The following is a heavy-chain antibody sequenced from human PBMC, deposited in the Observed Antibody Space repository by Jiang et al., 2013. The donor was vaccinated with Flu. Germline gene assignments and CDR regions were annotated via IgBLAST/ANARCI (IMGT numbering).Heavy chain of an antibody. V-gene: IGHV4-61*01. D-gene: IGHD3-3*01. J-gene: IGHJ4*02. CDR2: IYHTGST. Sequence: SLTCTVSGGSVSSGNYCWSWIRQPPGKGLEWIGYIYHTGSTNYNPSLRSRVTISLDTSRNQFSLRLSSVTAADTAVYYCARYYDFWNGLDYWGQGTLVTVSS. CDR1: GGSVSSGNYC. CDR3: ARYYDFWNGLDY.